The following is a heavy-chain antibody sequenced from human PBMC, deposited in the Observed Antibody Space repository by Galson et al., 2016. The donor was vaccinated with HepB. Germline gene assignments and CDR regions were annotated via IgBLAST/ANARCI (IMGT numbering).Heavy chain of an antibody. V-gene: IGHV3-74*01. D-gene: IGHD3-3*01. J-gene: IGHJ6*02. Sequence: SLRLSCAGSGFIFSSYWMHWVRQTPGKGLAWVSRIKRDGSSTNYADSVKGRFTISRDNAKNTLYLQMNSLRGEDTAIYYCARVLRPGENDFWSGIGMDVWGQGTTVTVSS. CDR3: ARVLRPGENDFWSGIGMDV. CDR2: IKRDGSST. CDR1: GFIFSSYW.